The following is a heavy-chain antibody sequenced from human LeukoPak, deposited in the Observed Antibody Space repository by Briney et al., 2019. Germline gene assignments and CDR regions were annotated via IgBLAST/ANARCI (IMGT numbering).Heavy chain of an antibody. CDR3: ARDYDSSGYYFDY. CDR1: GGTFSSYA. J-gene: IGHJ4*02. CDR2: IIPILGIA. D-gene: IGHD3-22*01. Sequence: ASVKVSCKASGGTFSSYAISWVRQAPGQGLEWMGRIIPILGIANYAQKFQGRVTITADKSTSTAYMELSSLRSEDTAVYYCARDYDSSGYYFDYRGQGTLVTVSS. V-gene: IGHV1-69*04.